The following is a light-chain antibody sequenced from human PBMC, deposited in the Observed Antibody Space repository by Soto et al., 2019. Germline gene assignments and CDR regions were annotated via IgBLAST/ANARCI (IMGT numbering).Light chain of an antibody. CDR3: SSYTSSYTLV. CDR1: SSDVGGYNY. Sequence: QSVLTQPASVSGSPGQSSTISCTGTSSDVGGYNYVSWYQHHPGKAPKLMIYDDSNRPSGVSNRFSGSKSGNTASLTISGLQAEDEADYYCSSYTSSYTLVFGGGTKLTVL. V-gene: IGLV2-14*03. J-gene: IGLJ2*01. CDR2: DDS.